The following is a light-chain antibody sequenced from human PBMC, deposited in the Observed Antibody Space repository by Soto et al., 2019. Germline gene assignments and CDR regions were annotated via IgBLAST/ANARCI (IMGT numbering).Light chain of an antibody. Sequence: QSVLTQPPSASGTPGQRVTISCSGSSSNIGSNTVNWYQQLPGTAPKRLIYRNNQRPSGVPDRFSGSKSGTSASLAISGLQSEDEADYYCAAWDDSLNGAVFGGGTQLTVL. CDR1: SSNIGSNT. CDR2: RNN. CDR3: AAWDDSLNGAV. V-gene: IGLV1-44*01. J-gene: IGLJ7*01.